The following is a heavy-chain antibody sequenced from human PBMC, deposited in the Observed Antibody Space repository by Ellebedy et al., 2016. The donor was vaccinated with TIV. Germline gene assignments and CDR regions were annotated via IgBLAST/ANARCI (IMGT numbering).Heavy chain of an antibody. CDR3: ARGSFGELLFDPPLYGMDV. D-gene: IGHD3-10*01. Sequence: GESLKISXATSGFTFSSYGMHWVRQAPGKGLEWVAVISYDGSNKYYADSVKGRFTISRDNSKNTLYLQMNSLRAEDTAVYYCARGSFGELLFDPPLYGMDVWGQGTTVTVSS. J-gene: IGHJ6*02. V-gene: IGHV3-30*03. CDR1: GFTFSSYG. CDR2: ISYDGSNK.